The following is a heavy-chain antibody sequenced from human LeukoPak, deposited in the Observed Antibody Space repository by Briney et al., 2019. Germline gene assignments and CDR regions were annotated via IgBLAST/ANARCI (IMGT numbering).Heavy chain of an antibody. D-gene: IGHD7-27*01. Sequence: PSETLSLTCAVYGGSFSGYYWSWIRQPPGKGLEWIGEINHSGSTNYNPSLKSRVTISVDTSKNQFSLKLSSVTAADTAVYYCARGLGYWGQGTPVTVSS. CDR3: ARGLGY. CDR1: GGSFSGYY. J-gene: IGHJ4*02. CDR2: INHSGST. V-gene: IGHV4-34*01.